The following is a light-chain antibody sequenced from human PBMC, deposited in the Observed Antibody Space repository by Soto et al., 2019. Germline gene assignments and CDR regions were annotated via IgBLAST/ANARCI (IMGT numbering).Light chain of an antibody. V-gene: IGKV1-27*01. CDR3: QKYNSARFT. Sequence: DIQRTQSPSSLSASVGDRVTITCRASQGISNYLAWYQQKPGKVPKLLIYAASTLQSGVPSRFSGSGSGTDFTLTISILQPEDVATYYCQKYNSARFTFGPGTKVDIK. CDR2: AAS. CDR1: QGISNY. J-gene: IGKJ3*01.